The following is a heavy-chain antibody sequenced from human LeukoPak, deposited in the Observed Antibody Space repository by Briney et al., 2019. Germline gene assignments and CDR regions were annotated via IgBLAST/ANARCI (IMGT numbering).Heavy chain of an antibody. J-gene: IGHJ4*02. D-gene: IGHD3-16*01. V-gene: IGHV4-59*01. CDR2: IYYSGST. CDR1: GGSISSYY. Sequence: SETLSLTCTVSGGSISSYYWSWIRQPPGKGLEWIGSIYYSGSTYYNPSLKSRVTISVDTSKNQFSLNLYSVTAADTAVYYCARGRVPGGDWGQGTLVAVSS. CDR3: ARGRVPGGD.